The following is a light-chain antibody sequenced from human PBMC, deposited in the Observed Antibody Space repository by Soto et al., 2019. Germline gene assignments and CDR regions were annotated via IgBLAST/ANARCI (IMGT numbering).Light chain of an antibody. V-gene: IGKV3-20*01. CDR1: QSVSSSF. CDR2: GAS. Sequence: EIVLTRSPGTLSMSPGERATLSCRASQSVSSSFLAWYQQKPGQAPRLLIYGASSRATGIPDRFGGSGSGTDFTLTISRLEPEDFAVYYCQQYNTSPHTFGQGTKLEI. CDR3: QQYNTSPHT. J-gene: IGKJ2*01.